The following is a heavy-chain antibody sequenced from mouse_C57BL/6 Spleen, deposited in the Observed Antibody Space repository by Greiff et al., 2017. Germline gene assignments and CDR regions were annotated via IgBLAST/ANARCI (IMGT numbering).Heavy chain of an antibody. J-gene: IGHJ3*01. CDR3: AREDGVAY. CDR1: GYTFTSSW. V-gene: IGHV1-69*01. Sequence: QVQLQQPGAELVMPGASVKLSCKASGYTFTSSWMHWVKQRPGQGLEWIGEIDPSDSYTNYNQKFKGKSTLTVDKSSSTAYMQLSSLTSEDSAVDNCAREDGVAYWGQGTRVTVSA. CDR2: IDPSDSYT.